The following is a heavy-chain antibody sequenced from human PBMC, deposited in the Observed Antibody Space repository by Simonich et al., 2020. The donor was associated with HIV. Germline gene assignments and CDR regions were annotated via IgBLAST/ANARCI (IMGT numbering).Heavy chain of an antibody. Sequence: EVQLVPSGAEVKKPGESLKLSCKGSGYSFTSYWIGWGRQMSGKGLEWVGLRYPCDSDTSDSPSCQGQVTISADKSISTAYLQLSSLKASDTAMYYCAGLGLSVTDQYFQHGGQGTLVTVSS. CDR2: RYPCDSDT. CDR1: GYSFTSYW. D-gene: IGHD4-4*01. J-gene: IGHJ1*01. V-gene: IGHV5-51*01. CDR3: AGLGLSVTDQYFQH.